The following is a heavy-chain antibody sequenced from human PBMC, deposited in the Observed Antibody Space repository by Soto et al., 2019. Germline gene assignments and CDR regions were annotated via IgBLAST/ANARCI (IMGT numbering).Heavy chain of an antibody. Sequence: QVHLVQSGAEVKKPGASVRVSCKASGYTLSKNGLSWVRQAPGQRFEWMGWISTKDGNTNYVQQFQGRVTLNTDTSTNTTYMELRSLRSDDTAVYYCVRDDGGLVRYFYHGWDVWGQGTTVTVTS. CDR3: VRDDGGLVRYFYHGWDV. D-gene: IGHD6-6*01. J-gene: IGHJ6*02. CDR2: ISTKDGNT. V-gene: IGHV1-18*01. CDR1: GYTLSKNG.